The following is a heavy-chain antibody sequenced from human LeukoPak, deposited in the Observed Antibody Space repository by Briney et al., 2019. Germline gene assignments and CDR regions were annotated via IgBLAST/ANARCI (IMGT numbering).Heavy chain of an antibody. J-gene: IGHJ3*02. V-gene: IGHV3-9*01. CDR1: GFTFDDYA. CDR2: ISWNSGSI. CDR3: AKVYYYGSGSYAFDI. D-gene: IGHD3-10*01. Sequence: PGRSLRLSCAASGFTFDDYAMHWVRQAPGKGLGWVSGISWNSGSIGYADSVKGRFTISRDNAKNSLYLQMNSLRAEDTALYYCAKVYYYGSGSYAFDIWGQGTMVTVSS.